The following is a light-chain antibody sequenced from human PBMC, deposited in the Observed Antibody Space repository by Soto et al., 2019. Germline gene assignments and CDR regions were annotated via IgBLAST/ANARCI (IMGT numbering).Light chain of an antibody. CDR2: EVT. V-gene: IGLV2-14*01. Sequence: QSALTQPASVSGSPGQSMTISCTGTSSDVGSGNFVSWFQQHPGKAPKLMIYEVTNRPSGVSYRFSGSKSGNTASLTISGLQAEDEADYYCRLFTTTNTWVFGGGTKLTVL. CDR3: RLFTTTNTWV. J-gene: IGLJ3*02. CDR1: SSDVGSGNF.